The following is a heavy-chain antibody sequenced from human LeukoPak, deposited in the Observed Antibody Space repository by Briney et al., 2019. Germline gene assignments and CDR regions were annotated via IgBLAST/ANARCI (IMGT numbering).Heavy chain of an antibody. J-gene: IGHJ6*04. CDR3: ARERLGFRVDV. D-gene: IGHD3-10*01. CDR1: GDSISNYY. V-gene: IGHV4-4*07. Sequence: SETLSLTCTVSGDSISNYYWXXXXXXXXXXXQXXXRXNTSGXXXXXXXXXXXXXXXXDTSKXQFSLNLSSVTAADTAVYYCARERLGFRVDVWGKGTTVTVSS. CDR2: XNTSGXX.